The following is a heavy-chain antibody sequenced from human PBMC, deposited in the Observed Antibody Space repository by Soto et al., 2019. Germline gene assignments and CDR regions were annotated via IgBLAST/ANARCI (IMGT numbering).Heavy chain of an antibody. D-gene: IGHD2-2*01. V-gene: IGHV1-3*01. CDR1: GYTFTGYA. CDR2: INGGNGDT. Sequence: ASVKVSCKASGYTFTGYAIHWVRQAPGQRHEWMGWINGGNGDTKYSQKFQGRVTITRDTSASTAYMELTSLGSEDTAVYHCARGYCSSTSCQYYFDFWGQGTLVTVSS. CDR3: ARGYCSSTSCQYYFDF. J-gene: IGHJ4*02.